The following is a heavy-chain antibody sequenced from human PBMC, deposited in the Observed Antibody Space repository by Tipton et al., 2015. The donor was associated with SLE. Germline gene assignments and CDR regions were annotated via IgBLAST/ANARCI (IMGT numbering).Heavy chain of an antibody. D-gene: IGHD2-21*02. V-gene: IGHV1-69*01. CDR3: ARPEVTGKGPGYYYYMDV. J-gene: IGHJ6*03. CDR1: GGTFSNYA. Sequence: QLVQSGAEVKQPGSAVKVSCKTSGGTFSNYAISWVRQAPGQGLEWMGGIIPIFGSANYAQKFQGRVTITADESTNTAYMELTSLRSDDTAVYYCARPEVTGKGPGYYYYMDVWGKGTTVTVSS. CDR2: IIPIFGSA.